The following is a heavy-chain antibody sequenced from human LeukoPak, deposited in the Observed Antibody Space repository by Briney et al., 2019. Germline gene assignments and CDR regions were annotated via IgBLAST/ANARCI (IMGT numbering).Heavy chain of an antibody. J-gene: IGHJ4*02. V-gene: IGHV4-39*01. CDR2: IYYSGST. CDR1: CGSISSSSYY. CDR3: ARLPPPYYYDSSGYGSDY. D-gene: IGHD3-22*01. Sequence: SETLSLTCTVSCGSISSSSYYWGWIRQPPGKGLEWIGSIYYSGSTYYNPSLKSRVTISVDTSKNQFSLKLSSVTAADTAVYYCARLPPPYYYDSSGYGSDYWGQGTLVTVSS.